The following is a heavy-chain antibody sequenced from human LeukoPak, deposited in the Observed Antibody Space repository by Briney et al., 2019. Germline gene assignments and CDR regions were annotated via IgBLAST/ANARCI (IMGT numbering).Heavy chain of an antibody. CDR3: TKDFGDGGAIDY. V-gene: IGHV3-23*01. CDR1: GFTFSSYA. CDR2: ISGSGGST. Sequence: PGGSLRLSCAASGFTFSSYAINWVRQAPGKGLEWVSTISGSGGSTYYADSVKGRFTISRDNSKNTLYLQMNSLRAEDTAVYYCTKDFGDGGAIDYWGQGTLVTVSS. D-gene: IGHD3-10*01. J-gene: IGHJ4*02.